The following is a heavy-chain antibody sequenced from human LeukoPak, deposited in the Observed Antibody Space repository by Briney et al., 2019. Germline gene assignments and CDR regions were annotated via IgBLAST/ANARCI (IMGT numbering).Heavy chain of an antibody. CDR1: GFTFSSYA. J-gene: IGHJ4*02. CDR3: AKDRPTTVTSFWGPRD. V-gene: IGHV3-23*01. CDR2: ISGSGGST. Sequence: GGSLRLSCAASGFTFSSYAMSWVRQAPGQGLEWVSAISGSGGSTYYADSVKGRFTISRDNSKNTLYLQMNSLRAEDTAVYYCAKDRPTTVTSFWGPRDWGQGTLVTVSS. D-gene: IGHD4-17*01.